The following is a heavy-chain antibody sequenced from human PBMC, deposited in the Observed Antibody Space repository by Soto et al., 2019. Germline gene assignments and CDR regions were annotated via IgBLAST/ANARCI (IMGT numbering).Heavy chain of an antibody. J-gene: IGHJ5*02. V-gene: IGHV1-69*01. CDR2: IIPIFGTA. Sequence: QVQLVQSGAEVKKPGSSVKVSCKASGGTFSSYAISWVRQAPGQGLEWMGGIIPIFGTAKYAQKFQGRVTITADESTSTAYMELSSLRSEDTAVYYCARTDTYYYDSSGYYWFDPWGQGTLVTVSS. CDR3: ARTDTYYYDSSGYYWFDP. D-gene: IGHD3-22*01. CDR1: GGTFSSYA.